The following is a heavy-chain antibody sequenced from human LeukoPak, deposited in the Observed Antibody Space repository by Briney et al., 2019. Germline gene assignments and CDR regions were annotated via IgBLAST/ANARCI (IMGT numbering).Heavy chain of an antibody. CDR1: GFTFSSYG. CDR2: IWYDGNNK. Sequence: GRSLRLSCAASGFTFSSYGMHWVRQAPGKGLEWVAVIWYDGNNKYYADSVKGRFTISRDNSKNTLYLQMNSLRAEDTAVYYCARDSVTTVTTDALQYYYYGMDVWGQGTTVTVSS. J-gene: IGHJ6*02. D-gene: IGHD4-17*01. CDR3: ARDSVTTVTTDALQYYYYGMDV. V-gene: IGHV3-33*01.